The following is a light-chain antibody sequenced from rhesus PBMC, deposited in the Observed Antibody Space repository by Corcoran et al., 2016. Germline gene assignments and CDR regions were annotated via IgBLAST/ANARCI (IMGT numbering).Light chain of an antibody. CDR2: QGS. J-gene: IGKJ1*01. Sequence: DIVLTQSPAPLAVSPGQRATITCRASESVSVFGMNLIHWYQQKSGQPPKRLIYQGSNKDTGVPARLSGRGSGTDVNLTIKPVEADDAADYYCLQRKNTPRTFGQGTKVEIK. V-gene: IGKV7-13*01. CDR1: ESVSVFGMNL. CDR3: LQRKNTPRT.